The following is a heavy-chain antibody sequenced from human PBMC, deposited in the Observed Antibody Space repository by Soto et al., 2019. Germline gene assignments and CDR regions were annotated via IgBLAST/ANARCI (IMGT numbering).Heavy chain of an antibody. J-gene: IGHJ5*02. CDR2: IYYSGST. CDR3: ARTRAVWFDP. Sequence: QLQLQESGPGLVKPSETLSLTCTVSGGSISSSSYYWGWIRQPRGQGLEWIGSIYYSGSTYYNPSLKRRVTISVDTSKNQYPLKLSSVTAADTAVYYCARTRAVWFDPWGQGTLVTVSS. V-gene: IGHV4-39*01. CDR1: GGSISSSSYY. D-gene: IGHD6-19*01.